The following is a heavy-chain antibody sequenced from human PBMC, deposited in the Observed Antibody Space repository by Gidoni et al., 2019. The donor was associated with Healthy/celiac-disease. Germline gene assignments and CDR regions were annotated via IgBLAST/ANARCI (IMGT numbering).Heavy chain of an antibody. J-gene: IGHJ5*02. CDR1: GFTFSSYG. Sequence: QVQLVESGGGVVQPGRSLRLSCAASGFTFSSYGMHWVRQAPGKGLEWVAVISYDGSNKYYADSVKGRFTISRDNSKNTLYLQMNSLRAEDTAVYYCAKDLYGGLPGWFDPWGQGTLVTVSS. D-gene: IGHD4-17*01. V-gene: IGHV3-30*18. CDR2: ISYDGSNK. CDR3: AKDLYGGLPGWFDP.